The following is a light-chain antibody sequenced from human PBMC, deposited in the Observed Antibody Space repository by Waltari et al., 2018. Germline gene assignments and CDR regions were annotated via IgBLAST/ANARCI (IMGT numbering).Light chain of an antibody. CDR2: LNSDGSH. CDR3: QTWGTGIRVV. J-gene: IGLJ2*01. Sequence: QLVLTQSPSASASLGASVKLTCTLSSGHSSYAIAWPHQQPEKGPRYLMKLNSDGSHSKGDGIPDRFSGSSSGAERYLTISSLQSEDEADYYCQTWGTGIRVVFGGGTKLTVL. CDR1: SGHSSYA. V-gene: IGLV4-69*01.